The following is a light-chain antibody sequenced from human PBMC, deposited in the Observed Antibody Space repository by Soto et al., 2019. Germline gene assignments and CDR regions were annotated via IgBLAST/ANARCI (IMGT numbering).Light chain of an antibody. CDR2: DTS. V-gene: IGKV3-11*01. CDR3: QQYGTSPPIT. CDR1: QSFSSY. Sequence: VLTQSPATLSLSPGERATLSCRASQSFSSYLPRYQQKPRQAATLLIKDTSNRATGGPARVSGGGSETDLTLTISRLEPEDFAVYYCQQYGTSPPITFGQGTKVDI. J-gene: IGKJ2*01.